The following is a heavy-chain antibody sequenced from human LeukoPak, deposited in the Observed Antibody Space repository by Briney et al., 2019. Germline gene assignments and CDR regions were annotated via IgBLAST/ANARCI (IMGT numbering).Heavy chain of an antibody. D-gene: IGHD2-15*01. CDR3: ARAWPIVVVVAATGIDAFDI. CDR2: INHSGST. Sequence: SETLSLTCAVYGGSFSGYYWSWIRQPPGKGLEWIGEINHSGSTNYNPSLKSRVTISVDTSKNQFSLKLSSVTAADTAVYYCARAWPIVVVVAATGIDAFDIWAKGQWSPSLQ. V-gene: IGHV4-34*01. CDR1: GGSFSGYY. J-gene: IGHJ3*02.